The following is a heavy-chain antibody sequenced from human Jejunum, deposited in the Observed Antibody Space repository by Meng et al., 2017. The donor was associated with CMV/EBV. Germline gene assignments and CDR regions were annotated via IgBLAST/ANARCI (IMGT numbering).Heavy chain of an antibody. J-gene: IGHJ6*02. CDR3: AKDKGSGSMGLYGMDV. CDR1: FTFSSYS. D-gene: IGHD3-10*01. CDR2: ISSSSSYI. Sequence: FTFSSYSMNWVRQAPGKGLEWVSSISSSSSYIYYADSVKGRFTISRDNAKNSLYLQMNSLRAEDTAVYYCAKDKGSGSMGLYGMDVWGQGTTVTVSS. V-gene: IGHV3-21*01.